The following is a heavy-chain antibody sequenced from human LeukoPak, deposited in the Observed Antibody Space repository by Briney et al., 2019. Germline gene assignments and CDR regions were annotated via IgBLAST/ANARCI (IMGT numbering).Heavy chain of an antibody. V-gene: IGHV3-23*01. D-gene: IGHD2-21*01. J-gene: IGHJ4*02. CDR2: ISGNGGST. Sequence: QSGGSLRLSCAASGFTFSTFAMSWVRQAPGKGLEWVSGISGNGGSTYYADSVKGRFTISRDNSKNTLYLQMDSLRAEDTAVHYCTRDNRYYYWGQGTVVTVSS. CDR1: GFTFSTFA. CDR3: TRDNRYYY.